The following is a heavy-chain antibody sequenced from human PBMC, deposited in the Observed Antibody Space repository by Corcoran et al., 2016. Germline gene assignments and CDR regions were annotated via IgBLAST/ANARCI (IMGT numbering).Heavy chain of an antibody. D-gene: IGHD5-18*01. J-gene: IGHJ4*02. CDR3: ARDSGYSDAPGYSDS. CDR1: GYTLSTYG. V-gene: IGHV1-18*01. Sequence: QVQLVQSGAEVRKPGASVKVSCEASGYTLSTYGISWVRQAPGQGLEWMGWISGYNGATKYAQKFQGRVSMTTDTFTTTSYMEVRSLTSDDTAVYYCARDSGYSDAPGYSDSWGQGTQVTVSS. CDR2: ISGYNGAT.